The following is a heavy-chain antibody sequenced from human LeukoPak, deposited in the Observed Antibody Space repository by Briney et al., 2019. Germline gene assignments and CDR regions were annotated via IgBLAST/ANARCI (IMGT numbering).Heavy chain of an antibody. Sequence: GESLKISCKGSGYSFTSYWIGWVRQMPGKGLEWMGIIYPGDSGTNYSPSFQGPLTISADTYISTAYLQWSSLTASDTAMYYCARPHSYGYNGAFDIWGQGTMVTVSS. J-gene: IGHJ3*02. CDR1: GYSFTSYW. CDR3: ARPHSYGYNGAFDI. V-gene: IGHV5-51*01. D-gene: IGHD5-18*01. CDR2: IYPGDSGT.